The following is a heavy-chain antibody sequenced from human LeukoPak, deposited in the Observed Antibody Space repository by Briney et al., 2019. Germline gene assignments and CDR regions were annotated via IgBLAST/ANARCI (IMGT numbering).Heavy chain of an antibody. CDR1: GFTFSSYE. J-gene: IGHJ4*02. CDR3: AKGGPGYFDY. V-gene: IGHV3-48*03. Sequence: GGSLRLSCAASGFTFSSYEMNWVRQAPGKGLEWVSYISSSGSTIYYADSVKGRFTISRDNSKNTLYLQMNSLRAEDTAVYYCAKGGPGYFDYWGQGTLVTVSS. CDR2: ISSSGSTI.